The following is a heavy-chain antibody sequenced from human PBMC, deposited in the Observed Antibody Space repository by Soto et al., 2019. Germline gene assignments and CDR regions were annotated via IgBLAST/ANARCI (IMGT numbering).Heavy chain of an antibody. D-gene: IGHD6-19*01. CDR2: ISYDGSNK. Sequence: GGSLRLSCAASGFTFSSYAMHWVRQAPGKGLEWVAVISYDGSNKYYADSVKGRFTISRDNSKNTLYLQMNSLRAEDTAVYYCARGGSGWYRYYYGMDVWGQGTTVTVSS. V-gene: IGHV3-30-3*01. J-gene: IGHJ6*02. CDR1: GFTFSSYA. CDR3: ARGGSGWYRYYYGMDV.